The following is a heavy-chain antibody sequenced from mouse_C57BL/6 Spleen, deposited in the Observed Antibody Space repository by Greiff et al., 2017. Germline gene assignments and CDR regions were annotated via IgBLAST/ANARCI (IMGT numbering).Heavy chain of an antibody. CDR2: ISSGSSTI. J-gene: IGHJ3*01. CDR3: ARRPNRITTEVGGDWFAY. CDR1: GFTFSDYG. Sequence: EVHLVESGGGLVKPGGSLKLSCAASGFTFSDYGMHWVRQAPEKGLEWVAYISSGSSTIYYADTVKGRFTISRDNATNTLFLQMTSLRSEDTAMYYCARRPNRITTEVGGDWFAYWGQGTLVTVSA. D-gene: IGHD1-1*01. V-gene: IGHV5-17*01.